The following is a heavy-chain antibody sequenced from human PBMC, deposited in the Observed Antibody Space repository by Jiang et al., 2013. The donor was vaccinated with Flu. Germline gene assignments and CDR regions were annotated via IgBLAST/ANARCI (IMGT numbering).Heavy chain of an antibody. D-gene: IGHD6-13*01. CDR2: GYTSGSA. J-gene: IGHJ3*01. V-gene: IGHV4-61*02. CDR3: ARETPRVIAAL. CDR1: DGSISSGNYY. Sequence: GPGLVKPSQTLSLICSVSDGSISSGNYYWSWIRQPAGKGLEWIGRGYTSGSANYNPSLKSRVTISVDKSKNQFSLKLSSVTAADTAMYYCARETPRVIAALWGPG.